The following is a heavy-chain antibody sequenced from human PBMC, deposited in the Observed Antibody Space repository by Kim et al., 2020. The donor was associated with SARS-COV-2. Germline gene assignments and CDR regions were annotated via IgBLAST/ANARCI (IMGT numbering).Heavy chain of an antibody. CDR3: AKDWGGHGMDV. Sequence: GGSLRLSCAASGFTFSSYAMSWVRQAPGKGLEWVSVIYSGGSSTYYADSVKGRFTISRDNSKNTLYLQMNSLRAEDTAVYYCAKDWGGHGMDVWGQGTTVTVSS. CDR1: GFTFSSYA. CDR2: IYSGGSST. D-gene: IGHD3-16*01. V-gene: IGHV3-23*03. J-gene: IGHJ6*02.